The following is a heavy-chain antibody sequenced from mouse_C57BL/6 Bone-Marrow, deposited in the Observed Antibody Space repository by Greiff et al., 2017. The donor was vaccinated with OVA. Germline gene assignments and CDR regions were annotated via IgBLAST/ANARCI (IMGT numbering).Heavy chain of an antibody. CDR3: ARKAGTRAWFAY. D-gene: IGHD4-1*01. Sequence: EVKVVESGGGLVKPGGSLKLSCAASGFTFSDYGMHWVRQAPEKGLEWVAYISSGSSTIYYADTVQGRFTISRDNAKNTLFLQMTSLRSEDTAMYYCARKAGTRAWFAYWGQGTLGTVSA. CDR1: GFTFSDYG. J-gene: IGHJ3*01. V-gene: IGHV5-17*01. CDR2: ISSGSSTI.